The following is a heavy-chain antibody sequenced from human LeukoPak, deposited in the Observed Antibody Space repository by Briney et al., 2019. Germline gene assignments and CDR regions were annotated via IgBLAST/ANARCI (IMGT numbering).Heavy chain of an antibody. CDR2: ISSSSSTI. J-gene: IGHJ4*02. CDR3: ARDLSGIAGYTYARGIDY. CDR1: GFTFSSYS. D-gene: IGHD5-18*01. Sequence: GGSLRLSCAASGFTFSSYSMNWVRQAPGKGLEWVSYISSSSSTIYYADSVKGRFTISRDNAKTSLYLQMNSLRAEDTAVYYCARDLSGIAGYTYARGIDYWGQGTLVTVSS. V-gene: IGHV3-48*04.